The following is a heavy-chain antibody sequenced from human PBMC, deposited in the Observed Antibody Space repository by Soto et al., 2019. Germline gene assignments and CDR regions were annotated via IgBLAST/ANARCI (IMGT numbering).Heavy chain of an antibody. CDR2: ISGNGGIT. CDR1: GFTFSKYA. Sequence: EVQLLESGGGLVKPGGSLRLSCAASGFTFSKYAMSWVRLAPGKGLEWVSSISGNGGITDYADSVKGRFTISRDNFQNILSLQMDSLRGDDTALYFCAKDKYTDSVRKVWFFDYWGRGTLVTVSS. J-gene: IGHJ2*01. CDR3: AKDKYTDSVRKVWFFDY. D-gene: IGHD2-15*01. V-gene: IGHV3-23*01.